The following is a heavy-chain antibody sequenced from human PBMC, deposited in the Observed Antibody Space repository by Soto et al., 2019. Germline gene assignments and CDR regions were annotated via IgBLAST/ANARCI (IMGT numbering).Heavy chain of an antibody. D-gene: IGHD3-10*01. CDR3: ARGRMVRGRRGFDY. V-gene: IGHV4-34*01. J-gene: IGHJ4*02. CDR1: GGSFSGYY. CDR2: INHSGST. Sequence: QVQLQQWGAGLLKPSETLSLTCAVYGGSFSGYYWSWIRQPPGKGLEWIGEINHSGSTNYNPSLKSRVTISVDTSKNQFSLKLSSVTAADTAVYYCARGRMVRGRRGFDYWGQGTLVTVSS.